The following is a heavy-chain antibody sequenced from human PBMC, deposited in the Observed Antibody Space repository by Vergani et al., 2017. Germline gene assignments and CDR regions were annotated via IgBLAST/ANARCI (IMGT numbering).Heavy chain of an antibody. CDR1: GGTFSSYA. V-gene: IGHV1-69*09. J-gene: IGHJ4*02. CDR2: IIPILGIA. Sequence: QVQLVQSGAEVKKPGSSVKVSCKAPGGTFSSYAISWVRQAPGQGLEWMGRIIPILGIANYAQKFQGRVTITADKSTSTAYMELSSLRSEDTAVYYCARGILTGYYKSGHPDYWGQGTLVTVSS. D-gene: IGHD3-9*01. CDR3: ARGILTGYYKSGHPDY.